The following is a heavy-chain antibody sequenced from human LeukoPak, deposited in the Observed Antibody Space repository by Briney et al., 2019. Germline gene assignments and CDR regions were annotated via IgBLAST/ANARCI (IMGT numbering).Heavy chain of an antibody. CDR1: GDSVSSNSAA. D-gene: IGHD4-11*01. J-gene: IGHJ3*02. Sequence: SQTLSRTCGISGDSVSSNSAAWNWIRQSPSRGLEWLGRTYYRSKWYNDYAVSVKSRITINPDTSKNQFSLRLNSVTPEDTAVYYCARGNSDYRAFDIWGQGTMVTVSS. CDR2: TYYRSKWYN. CDR3: ARGNSDYRAFDI. V-gene: IGHV6-1*01.